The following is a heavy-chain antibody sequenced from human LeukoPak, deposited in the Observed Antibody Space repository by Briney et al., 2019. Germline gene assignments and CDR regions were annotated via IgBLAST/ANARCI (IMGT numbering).Heavy chain of an antibody. J-gene: IGHJ4*02. CDR1: GYTFTDYY. Sequence: GASVKVSCKASGYTFTDYYMHWVRQAPGQGLEWMGWINPDSGGTNYAQNFQGRVTMTRDTSISTAYMELSRLRSDDTAVYYCATGTFLEWLVDYWGQGTLVIVSS. CDR2: INPDSGGT. V-gene: IGHV1-2*02. CDR3: ATGTFLEWLVDY. D-gene: IGHD3-3*01.